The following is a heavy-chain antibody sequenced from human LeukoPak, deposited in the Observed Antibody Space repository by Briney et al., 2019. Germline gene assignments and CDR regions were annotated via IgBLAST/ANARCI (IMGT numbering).Heavy chain of an antibody. CDR3: ARDDGYSSGWYQRNDAFDI. CDR1: GYTFTSYG. J-gene: IGHJ3*02. D-gene: IGHD6-19*01. CDR2: ISAYNGNT. V-gene: IGHV1-18*01. Sequence: GASVKVSCKASGYTFTSYGISWVRQAPGQGLEWMGWISAYNGNTNYAQKLQGRVTMTTDTSTSTAYMELRSLRSDDTAVYYCARDDGYSSGWYQRNDAFDIWDQGTMVTVSS.